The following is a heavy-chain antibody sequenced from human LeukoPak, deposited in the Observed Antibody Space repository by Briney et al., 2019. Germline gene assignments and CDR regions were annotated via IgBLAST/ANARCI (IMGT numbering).Heavy chain of an antibody. D-gene: IGHD6-19*01. CDR2: TSSSGRTT. V-gene: IGHV3-48*03. CDR3: ARVMIAVAGPREDV. CDR1: GFTFSSYE. Sequence: GGSLRLSCAASGFTFSSYEMNWVRQAPGKGLEWVSYTSSSGRTTYYVDSVKGRFSISRDNAKNSLYLEMNSLRAEDTAVYYCARVMIAVAGPREDVWGKGTTVIISS. J-gene: IGHJ6*04.